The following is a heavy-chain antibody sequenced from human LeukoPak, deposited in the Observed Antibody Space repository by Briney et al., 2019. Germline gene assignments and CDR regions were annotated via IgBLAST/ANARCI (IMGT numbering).Heavy chain of an antibody. CDR1: GYTFSTYG. J-gene: IGHJ4*02. CDR3: ARDLSSGGWTLEFDY. CDR2: ISGHTGNT. V-gene: IGHV1-18*01. D-gene: IGHD1-1*01. Sequence: GASVKVSCKTSGYTFSTYGVTWVRQAPGQGFHWMGWISGHTGNTKYAENFQGRISLTTDTSATTAYMELRSLTSDDTAVYYCARDLSSGGWTLEFDYWGQGSLVTVAS.